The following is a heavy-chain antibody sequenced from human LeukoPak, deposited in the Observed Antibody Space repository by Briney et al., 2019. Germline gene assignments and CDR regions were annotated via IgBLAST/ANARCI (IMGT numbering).Heavy chain of an antibody. J-gene: IGHJ6*03. D-gene: IGHD6-13*01. CDR1: GFTFSSYA. Sequence: QPEGSLRLSCAASGFTFSSYAMHWVRQAPGKGLEWVAVISYDGSNKYYADSVKGRFTISRDNAKNSLYLQMNSLRAEDTAVYYCARASSSQTYMDVWGKGTTVTISS. CDR2: ISYDGSNK. CDR3: ARASSSQTYMDV. V-gene: IGHV3-30*04.